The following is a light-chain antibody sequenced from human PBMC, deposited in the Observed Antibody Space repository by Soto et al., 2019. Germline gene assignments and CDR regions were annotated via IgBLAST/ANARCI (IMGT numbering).Light chain of an antibody. J-gene: IGKJ1*01. CDR3: QQYNTYST. CDR2: DAS. V-gene: IGKV3-20*01. CDR1: QSVSSSY. Sequence: EVVLTQSPGTLSLSPGGRATLSCRASQSVSSSYLAWYQQKPGQAPRLLIYDASNRATGIPARFSGSGSGTDFTLTISSLQPDNFATYYCQQYNTYSTFGQGTKVDIK.